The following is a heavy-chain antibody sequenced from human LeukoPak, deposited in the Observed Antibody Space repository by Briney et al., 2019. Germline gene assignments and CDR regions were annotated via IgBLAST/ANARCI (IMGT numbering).Heavy chain of an antibody. CDR2: VHNVGST. CDR1: GVSSTNGIYY. V-gene: IGHV4-39*01. CDR3: ARHADYNSGWHLYLDH. D-gene: IGHD6-19*01. J-gene: IGHJ4*02. Sequence: SGPTLVNPSETLSLTCSVSGVSSTNGIYYWAWIRQAPGKGLEWIGSVHNVGSTYYNLSLRSRVTMSIDTSKNQFSLRLNSVSGAGTVFYYCARHADYNSGWHLYLDHWGQGILVTVSS.